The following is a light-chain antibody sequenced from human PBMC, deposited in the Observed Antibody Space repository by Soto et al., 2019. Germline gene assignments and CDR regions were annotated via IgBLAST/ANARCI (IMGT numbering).Light chain of an antibody. J-gene: IGKJ2*01. V-gene: IGKV3-20*01. CDR3: QQYGSSPPYT. CDR2: GAS. Sequence: EIVLTQSPGTLSLSPGERATLSCRASPSVSSTYLAWYQQKPGQAPRLLIYGASTRATGISDRFSGSGSGTDFTLTISRLEPEDFAVYYCQQYGSSPPYTFGQGTNLEIK. CDR1: PSVSSTY.